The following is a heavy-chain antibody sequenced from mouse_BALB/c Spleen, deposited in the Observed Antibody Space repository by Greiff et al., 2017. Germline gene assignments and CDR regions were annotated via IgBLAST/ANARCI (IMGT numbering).Heavy chain of an antibody. V-gene: IGHV14-4*02. CDR2: IDPENGDT. CDR3: NGGTTTFAY. J-gene: IGHJ3*01. CDR1: GFNIKDYY. D-gene: IGHD1-1*01. Sequence: VQLQQSGAELVRSGASVKLSCTASGFNIKDYYMHWVKQRPEQGLEWIGWIDPENGDTEYAPKFQGKATMTADTSSNTAYLQLSSLTSEDTAVYYCNGGTTTFAYWGQGTLVTVAA.